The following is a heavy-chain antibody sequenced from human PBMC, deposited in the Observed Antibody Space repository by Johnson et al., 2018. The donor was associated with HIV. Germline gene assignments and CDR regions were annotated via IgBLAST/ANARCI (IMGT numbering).Heavy chain of an antibody. Sequence: QVQLVESGGGLVQPGRSLRLSCAASGFTFSSYAMHWVRQAPGKGLEWVAVISYDGSNKYYADSVKGRFTISRDNSKNTLYLQMNSLRAEDTAVYYCTTDRYAFDIWGQGTMVTVSS. V-gene: IGHV3-30-3*01. CDR2: ISYDGSNK. CDR3: TTDRYAFDI. J-gene: IGHJ3*02. D-gene: IGHD1-1*01. CDR1: GFTFSSYA.